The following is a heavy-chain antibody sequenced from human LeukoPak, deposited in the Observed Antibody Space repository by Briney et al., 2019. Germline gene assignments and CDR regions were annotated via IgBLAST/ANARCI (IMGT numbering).Heavy chain of an antibody. CDR1: GFTFSSYG. D-gene: IGHD3-16*01. CDR3: AKDLAGGGIIHDY. V-gene: IGHV3-23*01. J-gene: IGHJ4*02. CDR2: ISGSGGST. Sequence: GGSLRLSCAASGFTFSSYGMSWVRQAPGKGLEWVSAISGSGGSTYYADSVKGRLTISRDNSRNTLYLQMNSLRAEDTAVYYCAKDLAGGGIIHDYWGQGTLVTVSS.